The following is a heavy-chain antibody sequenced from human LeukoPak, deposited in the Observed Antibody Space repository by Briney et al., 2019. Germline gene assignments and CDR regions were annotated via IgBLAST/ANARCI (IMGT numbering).Heavy chain of an antibody. CDR2: IDGSSRSL. V-gene: IGHV3-21*01. Sequence: GGSLRLSCAASGFTFRTYSMNWVRQAPGKGLEWVSSIDGSSRSLYYADAVKGRFTISRDNAKNSLYLQMNSLRAEDTAVYYCARDREAGQGLDDYWGQGTLVTVSS. J-gene: IGHJ4*02. CDR3: ARDREAGQGLDDY. CDR1: GFTFRTYS. D-gene: IGHD6-19*01.